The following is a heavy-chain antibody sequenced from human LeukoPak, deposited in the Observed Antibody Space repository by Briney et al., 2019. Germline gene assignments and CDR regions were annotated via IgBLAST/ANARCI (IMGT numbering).Heavy chain of an antibody. V-gene: IGHV4-4*02. Sequence: SETPSLTCAVSGGSISSSNWWSWVRQPPGKGLEWIGEVYHSGSTNYNPSLKSRVTISVDKSKNQFSLKLSSVTAADTAVYYCARHRRGSRSWYEIRAFDIWGQGTMVTVSS. D-gene: IGHD6-13*01. J-gene: IGHJ3*02. CDR1: GGSISSSNW. CDR3: ARHRRGSRSWYEIRAFDI. CDR2: VYHSGST.